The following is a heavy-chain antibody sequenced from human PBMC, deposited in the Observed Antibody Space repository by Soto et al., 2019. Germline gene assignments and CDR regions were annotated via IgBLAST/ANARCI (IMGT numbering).Heavy chain of an antibody. CDR3: ATTGVRGEDY. V-gene: IGHV4-59*01. D-gene: IGHD3-10*02. Sequence: SEPLSLTRTVSGGSISSYYWSWIRQPPGKGLEWIGYIYYSGSTNYNPSLKSRVTISVDTSKNQFSLKLSSVTAADTAVYYCATTGVRGEDYWGQGTLVTVSS. J-gene: IGHJ4*02. CDR1: GGSISSYY. CDR2: IYYSGST.